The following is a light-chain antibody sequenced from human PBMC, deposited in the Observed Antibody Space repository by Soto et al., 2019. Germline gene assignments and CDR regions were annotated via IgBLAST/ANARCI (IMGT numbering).Light chain of an antibody. CDR3: AAWDDTLNGVV. V-gene: IGLV1-44*01. CDR1: SSNIGSNA. J-gene: IGLJ2*01. CDR2: HGN. Sequence: QPVLTQPPSASGTPGQRVTISCSGSSSNIGSNAINWYHQLPGAAPKLLIYHGNQRPSGVPDRFSGSKSGTSASLAIGGLQSEDEADYFCAAWDDTLNGVVFGGGTKLTVL.